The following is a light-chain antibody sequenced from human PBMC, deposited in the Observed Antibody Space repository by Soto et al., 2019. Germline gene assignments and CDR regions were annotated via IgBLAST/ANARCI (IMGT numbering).Light chain of an antibody. J-gene: IGKJ4*01. CDR1: QNISSY. CDR2: GAS. CDR3: QQYDVWPLT. Sequence: IVLTQSPFTLSLSPGERATLSCRASQNISSYLIWYQQKPGQTPRLLIYGASTRATGTPARFSGRGSGTEFTLTISSLQSEDFAVYYCQQYDVWPLTFGGGTKVDI. V-gene: IGKV3-15*01.